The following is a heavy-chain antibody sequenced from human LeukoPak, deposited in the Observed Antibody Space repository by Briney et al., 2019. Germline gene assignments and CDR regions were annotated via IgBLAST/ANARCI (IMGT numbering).Heavy chain of an antibody. CDR1: GDSISTSSYY. D-gene: IGHD6-19*01. V-gene: IGHV4-39*07. J-gene: IGHJ4*02. Sequence: SETLSLTCSVSGDSISTSSYYWGWIRQPPGKGLEWIGTIYYSGSTYYNPSLTSRVTISVDTSKNQFSLKLSSVTAVDTAVYYCAVVAGGLDYWGQGTLVTVSS. CDR3: AVVAGGLDY. CDR2: IYYSGST.